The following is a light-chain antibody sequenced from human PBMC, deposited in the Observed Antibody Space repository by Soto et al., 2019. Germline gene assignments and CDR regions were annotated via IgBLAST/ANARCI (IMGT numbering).Light chain of an antibody. Sequence: EIVLTQSPDTLSLSPGERATLSCRASQSVSRNYLAWFQPTPGQAPRLLIYAASRRATGVPDRFSGSGYGTDCTLTISRLEPADFAVYDCPQYGSSPQTVGQGTRLEIK. CDR1: QSVSRNY. CDR2: AAS. V-gene: IGKV3-20*01. CDR3: PQYGSSPQT. J-gene: IGKJ5*01.